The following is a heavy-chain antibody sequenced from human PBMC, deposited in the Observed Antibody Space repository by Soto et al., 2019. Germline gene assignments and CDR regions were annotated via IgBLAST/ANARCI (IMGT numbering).Heavy chain of an antibody. V-gene: IGHV4-34*01. CDR2: INHSGST. J-gene: IGHJ4*02. CDR3: ARDKITGLFDY. CDR1: GGSFSGYY. Sequence: QVQLQQWGAGLLKPSETLSLTCAVYGGSFSGYYWTWIRQHPGTGLEWIGEINHSGSTNYNPSLKSRVTISVDTSQNQFSLKLTSVTAADTAVYYCARDKITGLFDYWGQGTLVTGSS. D-gene: IGHD2-8*02.